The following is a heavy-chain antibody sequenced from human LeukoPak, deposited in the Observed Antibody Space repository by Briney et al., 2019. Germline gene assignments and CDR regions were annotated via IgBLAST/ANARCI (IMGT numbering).Heavy chain of an antibody. Sequence: PGGSLRLSCAASGFTFSNAWMSWVRQAPGKGLEWVSAISGSGGSTYYADSVKGRFTISRDNSKNALYLQMNSLRVEDTAVYYCAKRENIAAAGTLDPWGQGTLVTVSS. CDR3: AKRENIAAAGTLDP. CDR1: GFTFSNAW. J-gene: IGHJ5*02. D-gene: IGHD6-13*01. V-gene: IGHV3-23*01. CDR2: ISGSGGST.